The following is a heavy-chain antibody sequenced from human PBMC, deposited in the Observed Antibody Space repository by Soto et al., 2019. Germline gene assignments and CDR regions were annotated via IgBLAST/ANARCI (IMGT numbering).Heavy chain of an antibody. J-gene: IGHJ6*02. CDR1: GFTFSSYG. CDR3: ARGVLEGDRDYYGMDV. D-gene: IGHD1-1*01. V-gene: IGHV3-33*01. CDR2: IWYDGSNK. Sequence: QVQLVESGGGVVQPGRSLRLSCAASGFTFSSYGMHWVRQAPGKGLEWVAVIWYDGSNKYYADSVKGRFTISRDNSKNTLYLQMNSLRAEDTAVYYCARGVLEGDRDYYGMDVWGQGTTVTVSS.